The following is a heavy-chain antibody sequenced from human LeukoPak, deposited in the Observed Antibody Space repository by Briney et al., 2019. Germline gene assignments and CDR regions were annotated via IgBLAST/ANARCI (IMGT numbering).Heavy chain of an antibody. CDR2: IYYSGST. CDR3: ARERPNWGFDY. V-gene: IGHV4-59*01. J-gene: IGHJ4*02. D-gene: IGHD7-27*01. CDR1: GGSISSYY. Sequence: SETLSLTCTVSGGSISSYYWTCIRQPPGKGLEWIGYIYYSGSTNYNPSLKSRVTISVDTSKKQFSLKLSSVTAAGTAVYYCARERPNWGFDYWGQGTLVTVSS.